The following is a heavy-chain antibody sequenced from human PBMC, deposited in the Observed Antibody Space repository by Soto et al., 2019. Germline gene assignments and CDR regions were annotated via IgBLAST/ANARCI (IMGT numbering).Heavy chain of an antibody. CDR3: ARESDWPRGYFDS. CDR1: GGSISSGYYY. J-gene: IGHJ4*02. CDR2: ISYSGNT. D-gene: IGHD2-21*01. Sequence: QVQLQESGPGLVKPSQTLSLTCTVSGGSISSGYYYCTWIRQHPGKGLEWIGYISYSGNTYYNPSLKSRVTISVDPSKNQFSLKLSSVTAADTAVYYCARESDWPRGYFDSWGQGTLVTVSS. V-gene: IGHV4-31*03.